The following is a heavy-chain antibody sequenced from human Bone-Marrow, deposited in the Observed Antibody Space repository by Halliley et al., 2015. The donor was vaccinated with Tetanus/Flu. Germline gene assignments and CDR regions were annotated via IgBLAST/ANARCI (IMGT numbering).Heavy chain of an antibody. V-gene: IGHV3-21*06. CDR1: GFTFRSYS. Sequence: AASGFTFRSYSMAWVRQAPGKGPEWVASTSNSGNYIYYADSVKGRFAISRDNSKNSVFLQMSSLRAEDTAVYYCAREDSGDDGDYFDYWGQGTLVAVSS. CDR3: AREDSGDDGDYFDY. CDR2: TSNSGNYI. D-gene: IGHD2-21*02. J-gene: IGHJ4*02.